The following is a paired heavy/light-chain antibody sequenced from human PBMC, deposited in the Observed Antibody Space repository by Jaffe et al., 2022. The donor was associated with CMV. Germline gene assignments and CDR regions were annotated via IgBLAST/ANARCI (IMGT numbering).Heavy chain of an antibody. CDR3: ARVISGRFQTLGGRKPYNWFDP. D-gene: IGHD3-3*01. CDR2: INHSGST. CDR1: GGSFSGYY. V-gene: IGHV4-34*01. J-gene: IGHJ5*02. Sequence: QVQLQQWGAGLLKPSETLSLTCAVYGGSFSGYYWSWIRQPPGKGLEWIGEINHSGSTNYNPSLKSRVTISVDTSKNQFSLKLSSVTAADTAVYYCARVISGRFQTLGGRKPYNWFDPWGQGTLVTVSS.
Light chain of an antibody. J-gene: IGKJ2*01. CDR3: QQSYSTPGYT. CDR1: QSISSY. CDR2: TAS. Sequence: DIQMTQSPSSLSASEGDRVTITCRASQSISSYLNWYQQKPGKAPKLLIYTASSLQSGVPSRFSGSGSGTDFTLTISSLQPEDFATYYCQQSYSTPGYTFGQGTKLEIK. V-gene: IGKV1-39*01.